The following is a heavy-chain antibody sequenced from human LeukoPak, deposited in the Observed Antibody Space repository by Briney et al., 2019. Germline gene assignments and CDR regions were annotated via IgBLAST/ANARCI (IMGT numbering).Heavy chain of an antibody. V-gene: IGHV4-38-2*02. D-gene: IGHD3-16*01. CDR2: IYHSGTT. CDR3: ARIYDYVWADHYYYYMDV. Sequence: KASETLSLTCSVSHYSISSGYYWGWIRQPPGKGLEWIGSIYHSGTTYYNPSLKSRVTISVDTSKNQFSLKLSSVTAADTAVYYCARIYDYVWADHYYYYMDVWGKGTTVTVSS. J-gene: IGHJ6*03. CDR1: HYSISSGYY.